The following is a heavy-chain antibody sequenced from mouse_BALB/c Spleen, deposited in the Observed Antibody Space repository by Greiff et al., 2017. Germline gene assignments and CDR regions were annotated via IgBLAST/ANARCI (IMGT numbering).Heavy chain of an antibody. Sequence: EVQRVESGGGLVKPGGSLKLSCAASGFTFSSYDMSWVRQTPEKRLEWVASISSGGSTYYPDSVKGRFTISRDNARNILYLQMSSLRSEDTAMYYCARMTTVRDFDYWGQGTTLTVSS. CDR2: ISSGGST. CDR1: GFTFSSYD. J-gene: IGHJ2*01. D-gene: IGHD1-1*01. CDR3: ARMTTVRDFDY. V-gene: IGHV5-6-5*01.